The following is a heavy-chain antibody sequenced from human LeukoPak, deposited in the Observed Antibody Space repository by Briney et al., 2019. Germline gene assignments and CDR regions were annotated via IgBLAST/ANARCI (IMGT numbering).Heavy chain of an antibody. J-gene: IGHJ3*02. D-gene: IGHD3-10*01. CDR1: GGTFSSYA. CDR2: IIPIFGTA. V-gene: IGHV1-69*01. Sequence: SVKVSCKASGGTFSSYAISWVREAPGQGLEWMGGIIPIFGTANYAQKFQGRVTITADESTSTAYMELSSLRSEDTAVYYCARVRGSGSHIWSGAFDIWGQGTMVTVSS. CDR3: ARVRGSGSHIWSGAFDI.